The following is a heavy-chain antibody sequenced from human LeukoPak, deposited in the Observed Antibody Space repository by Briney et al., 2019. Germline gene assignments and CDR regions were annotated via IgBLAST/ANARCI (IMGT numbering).Heavy chain of an antibody. CDR2: IYYSGST. Sequence: SETLSLTCTVTGGSISSYYWSWLRPPPRQRLEWIGYIYYSGSTNYNPSLKSRVTISVDTSKNQFSLKLSSVTAADTAVYYCARGDSSSPIDYWGQGTLVTVSS. D-gene: IGHD6-13*01. J-gene: IGHJ4*02. V-gene: IGHV4-59*01. CDR3: ARGDSSSPIDY. CDR1: GGSISSYY.